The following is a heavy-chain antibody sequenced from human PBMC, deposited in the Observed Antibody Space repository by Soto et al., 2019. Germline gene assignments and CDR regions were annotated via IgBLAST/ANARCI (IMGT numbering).Heavy chain of an antibody. Sequence: QITLKESGPTLVKPTQTLTLTCTFSGFSLSTSGVDVGWIRQPPGKALEWLALIYWDDDKRYSPSLKSRLTITKDTSQLQVVLTMTNMDPLDTATYYCAHRRPYSNSPEYFFDYWGQGTLVTVSS. D-gene: IGHD6-6*01. V-gene: IGHV2-5*02. J-gene: IGHJ4*02. CDR3: AHRRPYSNSPEYFFDY. CDR1: GFSLSTSGVD. CDR2: IYWDDDK.